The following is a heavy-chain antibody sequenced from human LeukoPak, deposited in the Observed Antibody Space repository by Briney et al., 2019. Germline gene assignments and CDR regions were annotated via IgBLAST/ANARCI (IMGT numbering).Heavy chain of an antibody. J-gene: IGHJ4*02. CDR2: TRNKANSYIT. CDR3: ASIRGTFGY. V-gene: IGHV3-72*01. Sequence: GGSLRLSCAASGFTFSNHFLDWVRQAPGKGLEWVGRTRNKANSYITEYAASVKGRFTISRDDSKNSLYLQMSSLKTDDTAMYYCASIRGTFGYWGQGTLVTVSS. CDR1: GFTFSNHF. D-gene: IGHD1-26*01.